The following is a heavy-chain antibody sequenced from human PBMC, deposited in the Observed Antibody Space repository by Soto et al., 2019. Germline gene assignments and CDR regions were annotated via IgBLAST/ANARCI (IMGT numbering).Heavy chain of an antibody. V-gene: IGHV3-23*01. CDR1: GFTFSSYA. J-gene: IGHJ6*02. Sequence: EVQLLESGGGLVQPGGSLRLSCAASGFTFSSYAMSWVRQAPGKGLEWVSAISGSGGSTYYADSVKGRFTISRDNSKNALYRQMNSVRAEDTAVYYCAKDTRRHCSSTSCYYYGMDVWGQGTTVTVSS. CDR3: AKDTRRHCSSTSCYYYGMDV. D-gene: IGHD2-2*01. CDR2: ISGSGGST.